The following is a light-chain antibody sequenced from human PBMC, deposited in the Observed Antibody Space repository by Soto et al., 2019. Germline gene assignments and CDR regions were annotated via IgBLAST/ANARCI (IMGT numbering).Light chain of an antibody. CDR1: QSVSNW. CDR2: DVS. Sequence: DIQMTQSPSTLSASVGERVTITCRASQSVSNWLAWYQQKPGKAPNLLIYDVSSLESGLPSRFSGSGSGTDFILTISSLQPDDFATYYCQQYDSYSWTFGQGTKVEMK. CDR3: QQYDSYSWT. V-gene: IGKV1-5*01. J-gene: IGKJ1*01.